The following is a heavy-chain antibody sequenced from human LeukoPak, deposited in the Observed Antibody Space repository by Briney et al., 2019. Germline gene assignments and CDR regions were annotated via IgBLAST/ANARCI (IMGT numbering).Heavy chain of an antibody. CDR3: ARGRVTYYYDSSGYLRRPKPVYYFDY. V-gene: IGHV4-34*01. J-gene: IGHJ4*02. D-gene: IGHD3-22*01. CDR1: GGSFSGYY. CDR2: INHSGST. Sequence: KSSETLSLTCAVYGGSFSGYYWSWIRQPPGKGLEWIGEINHSGSTNYNPSLKSRVTISVDTSKNQFSLKLSSVTAADTAVYYCARGRVTYYYDSSGYLRRPKPVYYFDYWGQGTLVTVSS.